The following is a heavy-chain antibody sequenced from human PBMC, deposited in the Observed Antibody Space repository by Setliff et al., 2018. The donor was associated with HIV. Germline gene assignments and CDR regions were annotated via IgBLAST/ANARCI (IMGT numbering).Heavy chain of an antibody. J-gene: IGHJ4*02. CDR1: GGSIKSSNYY. CDR3: TRVPTSSWYVTGHSFDS. D-gene: IGHD6-13*01. Sequence: SETLSLTCTVSGGSIKSSNYYWGWIRQPPGKGLEWIGSIYYNGNTYYNPSLKSRVTISEDTSRNQFSLRLSSVTAADTAIYYCTRVPTSSWYVTGHSFDSWGPGALVTVSS. V-gene: IGHV4-39*07. CDR2: IYYNGNT.